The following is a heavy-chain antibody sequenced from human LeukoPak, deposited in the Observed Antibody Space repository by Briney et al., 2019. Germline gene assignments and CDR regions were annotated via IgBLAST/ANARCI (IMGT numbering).Heavy chain of an antibody. V-gene: IGHV4-39*01. J-gene: IGHJ5*02. D-gene: IGHD3-10*01. Sequence: SETLSLTCTVSGDSINSNNYYWGWVRQPPGKGLEWIGSISFTGSTYYNPSLKSRGTLSVDTSKNHFSLKLSSVTAADTAVYYCARHTYSSGTYYNAWGQGTLVTVSS. CDR2: ISFTGST. CDR1: GDSINSNNYY. CDR3: ARHTYSSGTYYNA.